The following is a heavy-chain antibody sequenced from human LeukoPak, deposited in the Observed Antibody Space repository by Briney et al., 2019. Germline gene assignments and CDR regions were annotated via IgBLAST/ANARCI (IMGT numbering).Heavy chain of an antibody. V-gene: IGHV4-39*01. J-gene: IGHJ4*02. CDR2: IYYSGST. D-gene: IGHD3-16*02. CDR3: ARLHYDYVWGSYRSHYFDY. Sequence: PSETLSLTCTVSGGSIGSSSYYWGWIRQPPGKGLEWIGSIYYSGSTYYNPSLKSRVTISVDTSKNQFSLKLSSVTAADTAVYYCARLHYDYVWGSYRSHYFDYWGQGTLVTVSS. CDR1: GGSIGSSSYY.